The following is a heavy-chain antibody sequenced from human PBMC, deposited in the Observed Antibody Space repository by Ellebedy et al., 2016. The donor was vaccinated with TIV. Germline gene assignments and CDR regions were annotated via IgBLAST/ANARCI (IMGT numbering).Heavy chain of an antibody. J-gene: IGHJ5*02. Sequence: MPSETLSLTCTVSGASISSTDYFWSWIRQPPGKGLEWIGYIHYDGSTYHHPSLKSRLTISLDTSKKQFSLKLSSVTAADTAVYYCVRYYGPGGWFDPWGQGTLVAVSS. CDR2: IHYDGST. CDR3: VRYYGPGGWFDP. CDR1: GASISSTDYF. D-gene: IGHD3-10*01. V-gene: IGHV4-30-4*01.